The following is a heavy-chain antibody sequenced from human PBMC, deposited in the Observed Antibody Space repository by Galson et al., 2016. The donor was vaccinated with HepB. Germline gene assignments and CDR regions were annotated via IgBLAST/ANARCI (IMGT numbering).Heavy chain of an antibody. CDR2: IYYSGST. CDR1: GGSISNYY. Sequence: SETLSLTCTVSGGSISNYYWSWIRQPPGKGLEWIAYIYYSGSTNQNPALKSRVTISVDTSKNQFSLQLRSVTAADTAVYYCARDRGSAAGFDYWGQGTTVTVSS. V-gene: IGHV4-59*01. CDR3: ARDRGSAAGFDY. J-gene: IGHJ4*03. D-gene: IGHD6-13*01.